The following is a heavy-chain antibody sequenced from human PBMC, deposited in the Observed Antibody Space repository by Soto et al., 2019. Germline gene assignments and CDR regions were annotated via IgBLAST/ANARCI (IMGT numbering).Heavy chain of an antibody. V-gene: IGHV1-69*01. CDR3: ARTYCSSTSCPYYYGMDV. CDR1: GGTFSSYA. CDR2: ISPIFATA. J-gene: IGHJ6*02. Sequence: QVQLVQSGAEVKKPGSSVKVSCKASGGTFSSYAISWVRQAPGQGLEWMGGISPIFATANYAQKFQDRVTITADESTSTAYMELSSLRSEDTAVYYCARTYCSSTSCPYYYGMDVLGQGTTGTVSS. D-gene: IGHD2-2*01.